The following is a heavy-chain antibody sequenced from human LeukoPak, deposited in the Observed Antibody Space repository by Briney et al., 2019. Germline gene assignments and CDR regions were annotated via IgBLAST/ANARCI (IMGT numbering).Heavy chain of an antibody. CDR3: ARDAYGSYCGGDCPGAFDI. CDR1: GGSISSYY. CDR2: IYYSGST. V-gene: IGHV4-59*01. Sequence: SETLSLTCTVSGGSISSYYWSWIRQPPGKGLEWIGYIYYSGSTNYNPSLKSRVTISVDTSKNQSSLKLSSVTAADTAVYYCARDAYGSYCGGDCPGAFDIGGQGTMVTVSS. D-gene: IGHD2-21*02. J-gene: IGHJ3*02.